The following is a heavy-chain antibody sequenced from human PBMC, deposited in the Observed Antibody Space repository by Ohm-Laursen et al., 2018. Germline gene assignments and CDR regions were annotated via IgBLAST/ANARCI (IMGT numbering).Heavy chain of an antibody. CDR1: GFTFSTYA. CDR3: AKPHYESGSDPFFDY. V-gene: IGHV3-23*01. J-gene: IGHJ4*02. Sequence: SLRLSCSASGFTFSTYAMTWVRQAPGKGLEWVSLISSSGGSTSYADSVKGRFTTSRDDSKNTLYLQMNNLRAEDTAVYYCAKPHYESGSDPFFDYLGQGTLVTFSS. D-gene: IGHD3-10*01. CDR2: ISSSGGST.